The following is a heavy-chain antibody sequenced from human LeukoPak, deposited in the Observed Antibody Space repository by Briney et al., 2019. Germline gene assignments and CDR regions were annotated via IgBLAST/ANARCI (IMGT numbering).Heavy chain of an antibody. V-gene: IGHV4-39*01. Sequence: PSETLSLTCTVSGGSLSSSSYYWGWIRQPPGKGLEWIGSIYYSGSTYYNPSLKSRVTISVDTSKNQFSLKLSSVTAADTAVYYCAGYWDIVVVPAAFDAFDIWGQGTMVTVSS. CDR1: GGSLSSSSYY. D-gene: IGHD2-2*01. J-gene: IGHJ3*02. CDR2: IYYSGST. CDR3: AGYWDIVVVPAAFDAFDI.